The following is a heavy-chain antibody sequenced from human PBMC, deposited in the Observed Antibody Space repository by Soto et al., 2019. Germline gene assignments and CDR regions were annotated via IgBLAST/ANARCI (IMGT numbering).Heavy chain of an antibody. CDR3: ARVVPGAEAWFGP. J-gene: IGHJ5*02. CDR1: GYTFSNYC. V-gene: IGHV1-18*01. D-gene: IGHD2-2*01. CDR2: ISLYSDGT. Sequence: ASVKVSCKASGYTFSNYCITWVRQAPGQPLEWLGWISLYSDGTNYAQKFQGRVSMTTDTSTTTAYMELRSLRSDDTAVYYCARVVPGAEAWFGPWGQGTLVTVSS.